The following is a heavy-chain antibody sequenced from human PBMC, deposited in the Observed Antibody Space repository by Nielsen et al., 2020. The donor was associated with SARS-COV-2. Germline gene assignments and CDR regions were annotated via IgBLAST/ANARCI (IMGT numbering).Heavy chain of an antibody. CDR2: IYYSGST. Sequence: SETLSLTCTVSGGSISSGDYYWSWIRQPPGKGLEWIGYIYYSGSTHYNPSLKSRVTISVDTSKNQFSLKLSSVTAADTAVYYCARVGYYDSSGYYHFDIWGQGTMVTVSS. D-gene: IGHD3-22*01. CDR3: ARVGYYDSSGYYHFDI. CDR1: GGSISSGDYY. V-gene: IGHV4-30-4*01. J-gene: IGHJ3*02.